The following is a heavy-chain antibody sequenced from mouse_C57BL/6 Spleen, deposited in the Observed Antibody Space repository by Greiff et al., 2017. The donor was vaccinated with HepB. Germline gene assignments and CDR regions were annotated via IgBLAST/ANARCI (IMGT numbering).Heavy chain of an antibody. CDR3: ARWGTTVPYAMDY. V-gene: IGHV1-64*01. J-gene: IGHJ4*01. CDR1: GYTFTSYW. CDR2: IHPNSGSN. D-gene: IGHD1-1*01. Sequence: QVQLQQSGAELVKPGASVKLSCKASGYTFTSYWMHWVKQRPGPGLEWIGMIHPNSGSNKYNEKFKSKATLTVDKSSSTAYMQLSSLTSEDSAVYYCARWGTTVPYAMDYWGQGTSVTVSS.